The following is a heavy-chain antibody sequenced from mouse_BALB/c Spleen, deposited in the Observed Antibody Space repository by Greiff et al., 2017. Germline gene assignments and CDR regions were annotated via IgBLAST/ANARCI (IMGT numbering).Heavy chain of an antibody. V-gene: IGHV5-9-4*01. Sequence: EVQRVESGGGLVKPGGSLKLSCAASGFTFSSYAMSWVRQSPEKRLEWVAEISSGGSYTYYPDTVTGRFTISRDNAKNTLYLEMSSLRSEDTAMYYCAREISRPDFDVWGAGTTVTVSS. J-gene: IGHJ1*01. CDR1: GFTFSSYA. CDR3: AREISRPDFDV. CDR2: ISSGGSYT.